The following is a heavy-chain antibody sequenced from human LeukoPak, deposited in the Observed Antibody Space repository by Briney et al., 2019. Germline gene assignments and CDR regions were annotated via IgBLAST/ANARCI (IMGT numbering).Heavy chain of an antibody. D-gene: IGHD2-2*01. CDR3: ARAAHQQAALDF. CDR1: GFSYSDFY. CDR2: ISSTRGYT. Sequence: PGGSLRLPCAASGFSYSDFYMNWVRQAPGKGLEWVSYISSTRGYTNYADSVKGRFTISRDNAKNSLYLQMDSLRVEDTAVYYCARAAHQQAALDFWGQGALVTVSS. V-gene: IGHV3-11*06. J-gene: IGHJ4*02.